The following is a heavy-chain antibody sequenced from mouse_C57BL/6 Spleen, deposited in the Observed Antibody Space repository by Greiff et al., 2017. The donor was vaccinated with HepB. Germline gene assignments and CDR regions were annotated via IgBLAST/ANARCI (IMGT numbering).Heavy chain of an antibody. CDR3: ARSGGIYDFDDWSIDV. CDR2: IDPNSGGT. V-gene: IGHV1-72*01. D-gene: IGHD2-4*01. Sequence: QVQLQQPGAELVKPGASVKLSCKASGYTFTSYWMHGVKQRPGRGLEWIGRIDPNSGGTKYNEKFKSKATLTVDKPSSTADMQLSILTSEDSSVYYCARSGGIYDFDDWSIDVWGTGTTVTVSS. J-gene: IGHJ1*03. CDR1: GYTFTSYW.